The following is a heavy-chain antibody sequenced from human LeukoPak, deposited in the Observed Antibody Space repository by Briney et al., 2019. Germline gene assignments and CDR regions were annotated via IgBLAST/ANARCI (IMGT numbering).Heavy chain of an antibody. V-gene: IGHV1-3*01. J-gene: IGHJ2*01. Sequence: ASVKVSCKASGYTFTSYAMHWVRQAPGQRLEWMGWINAGNGNTKYSQKFQGRVTITRDTSASTAYMELSSLRSEDTAVYYCARDSLPLRYFDWLLRPDWYFDLWGRGTLVTVSS. CDR1: GYTFTSYA. CDR3: ARDSLPLRYFDWLLRPDWYFDL. CDR2: INAGNGNT. D-gene: IGHD3-9*01.